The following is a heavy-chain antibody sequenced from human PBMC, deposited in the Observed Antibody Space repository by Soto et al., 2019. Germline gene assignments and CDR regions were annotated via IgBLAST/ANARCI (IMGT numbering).Heavy chain of an antibody. J-gene: IGHJ4*02. CDR3: AKDLGAYDSSALGY. CDR2: IYYSGST. Sequence: QVQLQESGPGLVKPSETLSLTCTVSGGSISSYYWSWIRQPPGKGLEWIGYIYYSGSTNYNPSLKSRVTISVDTSKNQFSLKLSSVTAADTAVYYCAKDLGAYDSSALGYWGQGTLVTVSS. D-gene: IGHD3-22*01. V-gene: IGHV4-59*01. CDR1: GGSISSYY.